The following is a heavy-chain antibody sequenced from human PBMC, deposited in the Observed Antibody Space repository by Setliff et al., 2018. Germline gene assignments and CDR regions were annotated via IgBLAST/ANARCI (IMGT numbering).Heavy chain of an antibody. V-gene: IGHV3-15*01. CDR1: GFTFSHAR. CDR3: ATDAYYDSLGYVF. D-gene: IGHD3-16*01. CDR2: IKIINDGGTA. J-gene: IGHJ4*02. Sequence: PGGPLRLSCVTSGFTFSHARMSWVRQAPGKGLEWVGHIKIINDGGTAEYAAVVKGRFTISRDDSENTLHLQMNSLKIDDTAVYYCATDAYYDSLGYVFWGQGTRVTVSS.